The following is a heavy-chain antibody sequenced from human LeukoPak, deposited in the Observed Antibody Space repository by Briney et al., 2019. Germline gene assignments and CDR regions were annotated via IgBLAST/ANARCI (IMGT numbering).Heavy chain of an antibody. CDR1: GFTFSSYS. Sequence: PGGSLRLSCAASGFTFSSYSMYWVRQAPGKGLEWVSTISGSADSTYYAASVKGRFTISRDNSKNTLYLQMSSLRADDTAIYYCAKDRAEAYAFDIWGQGTVVTVSS. CDR3: AKDRAEAYAFDI. D-gene: IGHD3-10*01. V-gene: IGHV3-23*01. J-gene: IGHJ3*02. CDR2: ISGSADST.